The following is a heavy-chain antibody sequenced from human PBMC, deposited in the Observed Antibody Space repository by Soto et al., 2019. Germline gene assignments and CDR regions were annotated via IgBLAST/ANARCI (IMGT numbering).Heavy chain of an antibody. CDR3: ASGADSSGSYSDAFDI. Sequence: GASVKVSCKASGYTFTSYYMHWVRQAPGQGLEWMGIINPSGGSTSYAQKFQGRVTMTRDTSTSTVYMELSSLRSEDTAVYYCASGADSSGSYSDAFDIWGQGTMVTVSS. J-gene: IGHJ3*02. CDR1: GYTFTSYY. D-gene: IGHD1-26*01. CDR2: INPSGGST. V-gene: IGHV1-46*01.